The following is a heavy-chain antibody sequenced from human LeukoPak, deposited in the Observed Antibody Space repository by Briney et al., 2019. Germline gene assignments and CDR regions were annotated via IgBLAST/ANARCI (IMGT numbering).Heavy chain of an antibody. V-gene: IGHV3-33*01. CDR1: GFTFSNYG. D-gene: IGHD5-24*01. J-gene: IGHJ4*02. CDR2: ISFDGSQK. Sequence: GGSLRLSCAASGFTFSNYGMHWVRQAPGKGLEWVALISFDGSQKYYADSVKGRFTISRDNSKNTLYLQMNSLRAEDTAVYYCARVKRDGYNPTWVDYWGQGTQVTVSS. CDR3: ARVKRDGYNPTWVDY.